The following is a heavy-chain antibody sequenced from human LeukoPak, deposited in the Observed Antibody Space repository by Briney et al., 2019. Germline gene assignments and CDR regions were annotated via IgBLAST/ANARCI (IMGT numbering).Heavy chain of an antibody. CDR2: ISYDGSNK. CDR1: GFTFSSYG. Sequence: PGGSLRLSCAASGFTFSSYGMHWVRQAPGKGLEWVAVISYDGSNKYYADSVKGRFTISRDNSKNTLYLQMNSLRAEDTAVYYCAKDPSPPRYAFDIWGQGTMVTVSS. CDR3: AKDPSPPRYAFDI. V-gene: IGHV3-30*18. J-gene: IGHJ3*02.